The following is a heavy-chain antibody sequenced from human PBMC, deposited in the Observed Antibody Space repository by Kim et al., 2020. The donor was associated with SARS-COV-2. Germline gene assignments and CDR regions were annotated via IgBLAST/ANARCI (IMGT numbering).Heavy chain of an antibody. CDR2: IYGGGDYT. V-gene: IGHV3-23*01. CDR1: GFTFNTYA. D-gene: IGHD2-2*01. Sequence: GGSLRLSCTASGFTFNTYAMRWVRQAPGKGLEWVSIIYGGGDYTYYADSVKGRFTISRDNSKDTLFLQMSSLRAEDTAVYYCAKCYGISCSGVNYFDYWG. CDR3: AKCYGISCSGVNYFDY. J-gene: IGHJ4*01.